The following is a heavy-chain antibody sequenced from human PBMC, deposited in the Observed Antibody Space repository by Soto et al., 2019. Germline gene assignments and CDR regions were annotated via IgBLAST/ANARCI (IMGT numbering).Heavy chain of an antibody. Sequence: QLQLQESGPGLVKPSETLSLTCTVSGGSISSSSYYWGWIRQPPGKGLEWIGSIYYSGSTYYNPSLKSRVTISVDTSKNQCSLKLSSVTAANTAVYYCARHLIQWELPPPCYFDYWCQGTLVTVCS. J-gene: IGHJ4*02. CDR1: GGSISSSSYY. CDR3: ARHLIQWELPPPCYFDY. D-gene: IGHD1-26*01. V-gene: IGHV4-39*01. CDR2: IYYSGST.